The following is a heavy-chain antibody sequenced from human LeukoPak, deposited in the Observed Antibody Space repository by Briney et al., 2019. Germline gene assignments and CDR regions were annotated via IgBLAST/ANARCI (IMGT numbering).Heavy chain of an antibody. V-gene: IGHV3-23*01. Sequence: GGSLRLSCAASGLTFNSYAMSWVRQAPGKGLEWVSAVSGSGSSTYYADSVKGRFTISRDNSKNTLCLQMNSLRAEDTAVYYCAKLMWAYYYYGMDVWGKGTTVTVSS. CDR2: VSGSGSST. D-gene: IGHD2-8*01. CDR3: AKLMWAYYYYGMDV. CDR1: GLTFNSYA. J-gene: IGHJ6*04.